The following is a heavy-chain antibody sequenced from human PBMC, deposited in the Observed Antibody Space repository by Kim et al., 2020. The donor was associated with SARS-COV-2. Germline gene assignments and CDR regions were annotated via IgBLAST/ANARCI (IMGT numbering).Heavy chain of an antibody. Sequence: YRPSFQGHVTISADKSISTAYLQWSSLKASDTAMYYCARHESRPLVFDYWGQGTLVTVSS. J-gene: IGHJ4*02. CDR3: ARHESRPLVFDY. V-gene: IGHV5-10-1*01. D-gene: IGHD2-2*01.